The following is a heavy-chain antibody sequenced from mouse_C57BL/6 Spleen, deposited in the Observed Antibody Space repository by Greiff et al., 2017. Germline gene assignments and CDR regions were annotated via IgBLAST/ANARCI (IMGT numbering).Heavy chain of an antibody. CDR3: ARQLRSYYAMDY. D-gene: IGHD3-2*02. CDR2: ISGGGGNT. V-gene: IGHV5-9*01. CDR1: GFTFSSYT. Sequence: EVKLQESGGGLVKPGGSLKLSCAASGFTFSSYTMSWVRQTPEKRLEWVATISGGGGNTYYPDSVKGRFTISRDNAKNTLYLQMSSLRSEDTALYYCARQLRSYYAMDYWGQGTSVTVSS. J-gene: IGHJ4*01.